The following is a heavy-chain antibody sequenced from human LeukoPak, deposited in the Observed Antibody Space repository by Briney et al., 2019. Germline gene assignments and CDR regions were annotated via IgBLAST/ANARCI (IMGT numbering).Heavy chain of an antibody. V-gene: IGHV3-73*01. CDR3: TSGPDLWSGYIHDHYGMDV. CDR2: IRSKANIYAT. Sequence: GGSLKLSCAASGFTFSDSAMHWVRQASGKGLEWVGRIRSKANIYATAYAASVKGRFTISRDDSKNTAHLQMNSLKTEDTAVYYCTSGPDLWSGYIHDHYGMDVWGQGTTVTVSS. CDR1: GFTFSDSA. J-gene: IGHJ6*02. D-gene: IGHD3-3*01.